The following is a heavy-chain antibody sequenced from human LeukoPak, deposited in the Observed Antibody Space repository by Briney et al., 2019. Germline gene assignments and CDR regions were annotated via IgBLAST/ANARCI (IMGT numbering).Heavy chain of an antibody. J-gene: IGHJ4*02. CDR1: GFTFSDYD. D-gene: IGHD1-1*01. CDR2: IGTAGDT. CDR3: ARVAKERVGGVYYFDY. Sequence: GGSLRLSCAASGFTFSDYDMHWVRQATGKGLEWVSAIGTAGDTYYTGSVKGRFTISRENAKNSLYLQMNSLRAEDTAVYYCARVAKERVGGVYYFDYWGQGTLVTVPS. V-gene: IGHV3-13*01.